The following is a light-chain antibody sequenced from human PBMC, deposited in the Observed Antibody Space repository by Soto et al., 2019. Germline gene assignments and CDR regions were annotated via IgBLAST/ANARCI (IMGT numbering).Light chain of an antibody. J-gene: IGLJ1*01. CDR2: STT. CDR3: LLYYGGVYV. Sequence: QTVVTQEPSLTVSPGGTVTLTCTSSTGAVTSDNYPNWFQLKPGQAPKSVIYSTTNKHSWTPARFSGSLLGGKAALTLSDVQPEDEAEYCCLLYYGGVYVFGSGTKLTVL. CDR1: TGAVTSDNY. V-gene: IGLV7-43*01.